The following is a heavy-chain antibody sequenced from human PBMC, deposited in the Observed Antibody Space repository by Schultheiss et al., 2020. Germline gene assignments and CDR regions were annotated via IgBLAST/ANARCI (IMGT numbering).Heavy chain of an antibody. Sequence: SVKVSCKASGYTFTSYGISWVRQARGQRLEWIGWIVVGSGNTNYAQKFQERVTITRDMSTSTAYMELSSLRSEDTAVYYCAADSSGPVTRLGELSLIAWGQGTLVTVSS. CDR2: IVVGSGNT. V-gene: IGHV1-58*02. J-gene: IGHJ5*02. D-gene: IGHD3-16*02. CDR1: GYTFTSYG. CDR3: AADSSGPVTRLGELSLIA.